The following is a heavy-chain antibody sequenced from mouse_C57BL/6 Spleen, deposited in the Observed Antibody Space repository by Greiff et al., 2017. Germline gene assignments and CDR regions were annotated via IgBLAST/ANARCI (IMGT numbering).Heavy chain of an antibody. CDR2: INPYNGGT. J-gene: IGHJ1*03. D-gene: IGHD1-1*01. V-gene: IGHV1-19*01. CDR1: GYTFTDYY. CDR3: TRGYYGSSYLSYWYFDV. Sequence: VQLKESGPVLVKPGASVKMSCKASGYTFTDYYMNWVKQSHGKSLEWIGVINPYNGGTSYNQKFKGKATLTVDKSSSTAYMELKSLTSEDSAVYYCTRGYYGSSYLSYWYFDVWGTGTTVTVSS.